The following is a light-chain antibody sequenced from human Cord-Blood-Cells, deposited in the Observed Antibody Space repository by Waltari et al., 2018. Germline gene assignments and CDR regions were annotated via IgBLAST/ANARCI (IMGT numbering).Light chain of an antibody. Sequence: DIQMTQSPSTLSPSVGDRVTIPCRASQSISSWLAWYQQKPGKAPKLLIYDASSLESGVPSRFSGSGSGTEFTLTISSLQPDDFATYYCQQYNSYSYTFGQGTKLEIK. J-gene: IGKJ2*01. CDR1: QSISSW. CDR2: DAS. CDR3: QQYNSYSYT. V-gene: IGKV1-5*01.